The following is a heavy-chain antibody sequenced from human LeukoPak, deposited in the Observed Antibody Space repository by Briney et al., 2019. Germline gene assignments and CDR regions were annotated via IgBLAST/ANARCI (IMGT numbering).Heavy chain of an antibody. D-gene: IGHD3-22*01. J-gene: IGHJ1*01. CDR2: IKSDGST. Sequence: GGSLRLSCAASGFTFSTYWMHWVRQAPGKGLAWVSRIKSDGSTNYADSVKGRFTISRDNAKNTVSLQMNSLRAEDTGVYYCARAPSEIGGYYPEYFRHWGQGTLVTVSS. CDR3: ARAPSEIGGYYPEYFRH. V-gene: IGHV3-74*01. CDR1: GFTFSTYW.